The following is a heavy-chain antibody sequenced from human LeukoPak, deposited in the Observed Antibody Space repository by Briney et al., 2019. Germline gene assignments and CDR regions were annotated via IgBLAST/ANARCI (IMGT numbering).Heavy chain of an antibody. J-gene: IGHJ4*02. V-gene: IGHV3-23*01. Sequence: GGSLRLSCAASGFTFSTYWMSWVRQAPGKGLEWVSGISGSGDNTYYADSVKGRFTISRDNSKNTLYVQVNSLGTEDTAAYYCAKGSYYDSSGSFYFDYWGQGALVTVSS. CDR2: ISGSGDNT. D-gene: IGHD3-22*01. CDR1: GFTFSTYW. CDR3: AKGSYYDSSGSFYFDY.